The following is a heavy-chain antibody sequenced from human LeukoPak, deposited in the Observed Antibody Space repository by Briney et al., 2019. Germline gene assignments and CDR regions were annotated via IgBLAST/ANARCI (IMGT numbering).Heavy chain of an antibody. V-gene: IGHV3-53*01. CDR2: IYSDGST. CDR1: GFIVSGDF. D-gene: IGHD1-26*01. J-gene: IGHJ4*02. Sequence: GGSLRLSCAASGFIVSGDFMSWVRQAPGKGLEWVSVIYSDGSTYYADSVKGRFTISRDNSENTLDLQMAGLRAEDTAVYYCARGRGRGRDSPWFDYWGQGTLVTVSS. CDR3: ARGRGRGRDSPWFDY.